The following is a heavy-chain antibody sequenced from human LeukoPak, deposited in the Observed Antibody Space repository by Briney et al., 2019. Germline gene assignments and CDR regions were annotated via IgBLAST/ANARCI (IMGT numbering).Heavy chain of an antibody. CDR2: IIPIFGTA. CDR1: GGTFSSYA. J-gene: IGHJ4*02. V-gene: IGHV1-69*13. Sequence: EASVTVSCTASGGTFSSYAISWVRQAPGQGLEWMGGIIPIFGTANYAQKFQGRVTITADESTSTAYMELSSLRSEDTAVYYCARALVGAAADYWGQGTLVTVSS. CDR3: ARALVGAAADY. D-gene: IGHD1-26*01.